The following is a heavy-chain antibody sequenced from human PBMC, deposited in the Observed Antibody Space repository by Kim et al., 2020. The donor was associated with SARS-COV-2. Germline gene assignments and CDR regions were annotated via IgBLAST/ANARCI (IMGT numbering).Heavy chain of an antibody. Sequence: SETLSLTCIVSGGSISNYYWSWIRQPAGKGLEWIGRIYTSGNTNYNPSLKSRVTMSVDTSKNQFSLKLTSVTAADTAVFYCARHSSGWHHFDYWGQGTLVTVSS. CDR2: IYTSGNT. CDR3: ARHSSGWHHFDY. D-gene: IGHD6-19*01. V-gene: IGHV4-4*07. CDR1: GGSISNYY. J-gene: IGHJ4*02.